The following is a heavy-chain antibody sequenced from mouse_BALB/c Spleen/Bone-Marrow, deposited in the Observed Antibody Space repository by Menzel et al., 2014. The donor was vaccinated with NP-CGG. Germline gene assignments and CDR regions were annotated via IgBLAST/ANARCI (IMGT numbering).Heavy chain of an antibody. D-gene: IGHD2-4*01. CDR3: AREGLRRRAAMDY. Sequence: EVKVVESEGGLVKPGGSLKLSCAASGFTFSSYAMSWVRQSPEKRLEWVAEISSGGSYTYYPDTMTGRFTISRDNAKNTLYLEMSSLRSEDTAMYYCAREGLRRRAAMDYWGQGTSVTVSS. CDR2: ISSGGSYT. CDR1: GFTFSSYA. V-gene: IGHV5-9-4*01. J-gene: IGHJ4*01.